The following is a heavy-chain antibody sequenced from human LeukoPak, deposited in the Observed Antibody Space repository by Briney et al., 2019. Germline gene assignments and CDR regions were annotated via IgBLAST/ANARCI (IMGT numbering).Heavy chain of an antibody. V-gene: IGHV4-34*01. CDR2: INHSGST. CDR1: GGSFSGYY. CDR3: ARAGIAAANWFDP. D-gene: IGHD6-13*01. J-gene: IGHJ5*02. Sequence: SETLSLTCAVNGGSFSGYYWSWIRQPPGKGLEWIGEINHSGSTNYNPSLKSRVTISVDTSKNQFSLKLSSVTAADTAVYYCARAGIAAANWFDPWGQGTLVTVSS.